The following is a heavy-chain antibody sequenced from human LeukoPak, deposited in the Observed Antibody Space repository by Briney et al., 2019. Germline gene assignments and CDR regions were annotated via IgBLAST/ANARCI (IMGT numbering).Heavy chain of an antibody. D-gene: IGHD3-10*01. CDR3: ARGRAGYFDY. V-gene: IGHV3-9*01. J-gene: IGHJ4*02. Sequence: GGSLRLSCAASGFTFDDYAMHWVRQAPGEGLEWVSGISWNSGSIGYADSVKGRFTISRDNSKNTLYLQMNSLRAEDTAVYYCARGRAGYFDYWGQGTLVTVSS. CDR2: ISWNSGSI. CDR1: GFTFDDYA.